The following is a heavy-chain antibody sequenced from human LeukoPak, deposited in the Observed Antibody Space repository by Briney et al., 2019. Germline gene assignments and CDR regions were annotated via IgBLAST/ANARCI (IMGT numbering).Heavy chain of an antibody. J-gene: IGHJ4*02. CDR3: AKEFMGSCRDS. CDR1: GFTFSRYS. V-gene: IGHV3-21*04. Sequence: GGSLTLSCAASGFTFSRYSMNWVRQAPGKGLEWVSSISGSSSYIYYADSVKGRLTISRDNTKNSLYLHMNNLRPEDTAFYYCAKEFMGSCRDSWGQGTLVTVSS. CDR2: ISGSSSYI. D-gene: IGHD6-13*01.